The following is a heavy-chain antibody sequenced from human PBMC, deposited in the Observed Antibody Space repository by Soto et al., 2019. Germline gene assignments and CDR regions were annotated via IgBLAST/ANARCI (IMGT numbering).Heavy chain of an antibody. J-gene: IGHJ5*02. CDR3: AARRARIAAAGIWFDL. CDR1: GFTFSSYA. V-gene: IGHV3-23*01. CDR2: ISGSGGST. Sequence: EVQLLESGGGLVQPGGSLRLSCAASGFTFSSYAMSWVRQAPGKGLEWVSAISGSGGSTYYADSVKGRFTISRDNSKNTLYLQMNSLRAEDTAVYYCAARRARIAAAGIWFDLWGQGTLVTVSS. D-gene: IGHD6-13*01.